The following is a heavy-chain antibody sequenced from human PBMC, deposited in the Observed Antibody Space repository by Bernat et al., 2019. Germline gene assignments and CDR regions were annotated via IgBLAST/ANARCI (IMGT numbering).Heavy chain of an antibody. J-gene: IGHJ4*02. CDR2: VRTQANGFAT. V-gene: IGHV3-73*01. CDR1: GLTFSDST. Sequence: EVQLAESGGGLVQPGGSLKLSCAASGLTFSDSTMQRVRQASGKGLEWVGRVRTQANGFATSYAASVKGRFTISRDDSKNTAYLQMNSQKIEDTAVYYCTRSGGLAEQAFDYWGQGTLVTVSS. CDR3: TRSGGLAEQAFDY. D-gene: IGHD3-10*01.